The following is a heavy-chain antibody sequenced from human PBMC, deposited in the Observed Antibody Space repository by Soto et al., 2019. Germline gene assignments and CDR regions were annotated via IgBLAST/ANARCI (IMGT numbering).Heavy chain of an antibody. Sequence: QVQLVQSGAEVKKPGASVKVYCKASGYTFTSYDINWVRQATGQGLEWMGWMNPNSGNTGYAQKFQGRVTMTRNTSISTAYMELSSLRSEDTAVYYCARPIVPAAKSPSFDPWGQGTLVTVSS. D-gene: IGHD2-2*01. CDR1: GYTFTSYD. CDR2: MNPNSGNT. V-gene: IGHV1-8*01. CDR3: ARPIVPAAKSPSFDP. J-gene: IGHJ5*02.